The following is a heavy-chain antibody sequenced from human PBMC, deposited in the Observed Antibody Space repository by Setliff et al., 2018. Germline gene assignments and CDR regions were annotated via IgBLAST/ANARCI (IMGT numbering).Heavy chain of an antibody. V-gene: IGHV4-59*01. J-gene: IGHJ4*02. CDR1: GGSISSYY. Sequence: SETLSLTCTVSGGSISSYYWSWIRQPPGKRLEWIGYIYYSGSTNYNPSLESRVTISVDTSKNQFSLRLNSATAADTAVYYCARLRGAFDYWGQGTLVTRLL. D-gene: IGHD3-16*01. CDR2: IYYSGST. CDR3: ARLRGAFDY.